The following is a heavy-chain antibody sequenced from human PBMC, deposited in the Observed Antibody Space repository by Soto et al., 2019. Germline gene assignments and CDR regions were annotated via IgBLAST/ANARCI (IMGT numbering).Heavy chain of an antibody. J-gene: IGHJ5*02. V-gene: IGHV4-34*01. CDR3: ARGRYCSSNSCHNWFDP. CDR1: GGSFSGYY. D-gene: IGHD2-2*01. CDR2: INHRGST. Sequence: QVQLQQWGAGLLKPSETLSLTCAVYGGSFSGYYWSWIRQPPGKGLEWIGEINHRGSTNYNPSLKSRVTISVDTSRNQFSLTLSSVTAADTAVYYCARGRYCSSNSCHNWFDPWGQGTLVTVSS.